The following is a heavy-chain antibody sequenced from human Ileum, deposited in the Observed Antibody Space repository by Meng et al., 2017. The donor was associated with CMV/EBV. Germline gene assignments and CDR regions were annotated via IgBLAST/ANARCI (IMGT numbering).Heavy chain of an antibody. CDR2: IYWDDEK. CDR3: AHRQGSYYDYVWGSYRPTSFDY. V-gene: IGHV2-5*02. CDR1: GED. D-gene: IGHD3-16*02. J-gene: IGHJ4*02. Sequence: GEDVGWDSQPTRKALEWLALIYWDDEKRYSTSLKSRLTITKDTSKNQVVITMTNMDHVDTATYYCAHRQGSYYDYVWGSYRPTSFDYWGQGTLVTVSS.